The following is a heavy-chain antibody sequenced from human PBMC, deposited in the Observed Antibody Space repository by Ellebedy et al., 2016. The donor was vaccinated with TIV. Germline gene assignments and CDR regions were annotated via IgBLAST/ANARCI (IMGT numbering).Heavy chain of an antibody. V-gene: IGHV1-3*01. D-gene: IGHD1-7*01. CDR2: INAGNGNT. CDR3: ARSGQWNWDFDY. Sequence: ASVKVSCKASGHTFTSYAMHWARQAPGQRLEWMGWINAGNGNTKYSQKFQGRVTITRDTSTNTAYMELSSLRSEDTAVYYCARSGQWNWDFDYWGQGTLVTVSS. CDR1: GHTFTSYA. J-gene: IGHJ4*02.